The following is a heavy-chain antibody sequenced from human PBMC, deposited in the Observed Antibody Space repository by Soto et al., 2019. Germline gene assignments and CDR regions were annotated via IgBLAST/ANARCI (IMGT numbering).Heavy chain of an antibody. CDR2: IYPGDSDT. Sequence: PGESLKISCKGSGYSFTSYWIGWVHQMPGKGLEWMGIIYPGDSDTRYSPSFQGQVTISADKSISTAYLQWSSLKASDTAMYYCARHRDNWNDPDYYYYYMDVWGKGTTVTVSS. J-gene: IGHJ6*03. V-gene: IGHV5-51*07. CDR3: ARHRDNWNDPDYYYYYMDV. D-gene: IGHD1-1*01. CDR1: GYSFTSYW.